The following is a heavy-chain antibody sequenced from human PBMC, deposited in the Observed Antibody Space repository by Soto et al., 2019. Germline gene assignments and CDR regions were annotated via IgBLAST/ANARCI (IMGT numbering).Heavy chain of an antibody. J-gene: IGHJ6*02. CDR1: GGHFSRYT. Sequence: QVQLVPSGAEVQKPGSSVRVSCTASGGHFSRYTINWLRQAPGQGLELLGGIIPPFGTPKYAQKFQGRVTITADEYTIKSYIDVSSRSCEATAVYYCAVGPGGTTVTTDCGAFGYYGLDVWGRGTTVTESS. CDR3: AVGPGGTTVTTDCGAFGYYGLDV. V-gene: IGHV1-69*12. CDR2: IIPPFGTP. D-gene: IGHD4-17*01.